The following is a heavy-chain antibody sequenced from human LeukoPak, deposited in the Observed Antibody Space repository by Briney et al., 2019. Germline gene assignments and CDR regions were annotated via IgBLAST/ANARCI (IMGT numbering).Heavy chain of an antibody. J-gene: IGHJ4*02. V-gene: IGHV3-23*01. CDR3: AKDFVVVPGNVNYFDY. D-gene: IGHD2-21*02. CDR2: ISGSGDNT. Sequence: PSETLSLTCAVSGGSINNNHYYWGWIRQPPGKGLEWVSAISGSGDNTYYADSVKGRFTVSRDNSKNTLYVQMKSLRAEDTAVYYCAKDFVVVPGNVNYFDYWGQGTLVTVSS. CDR1: GGSINNNHYY.